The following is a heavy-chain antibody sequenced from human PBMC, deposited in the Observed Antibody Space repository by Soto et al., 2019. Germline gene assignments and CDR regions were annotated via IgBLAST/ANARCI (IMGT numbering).Heavy chain of an antibody. CDR1: GGTLSSYA. D-gene: IGHD1-7*01. CDR2: IIPIFGTA. V-gene: IGHV1-69*13. Sequence: GAPMKVSRKASGGTLSSYAISLGGQGPVQGLEWMGGIIPIFGTANYAQKFQGRVTITADESTSTAYMELSSLRSEDTAVYYCASVLELHYYYGMDVWGQGTTVTVSS. CDR3: ASVLELHYYYGMDV. J-gene: IGHJ6*02.